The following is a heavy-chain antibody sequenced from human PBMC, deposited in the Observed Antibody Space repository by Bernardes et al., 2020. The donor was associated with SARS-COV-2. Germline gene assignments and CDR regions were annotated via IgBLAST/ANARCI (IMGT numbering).Heavy chain of an antibody. CDR3: AREHCSSTSSYYYYGMDV. D-gene: IGHD2-2*01. J-gene: IGHJ6*02. V-gene: IGHV1-8*01. CDR2: MNPNSGTT. CDR1: GYTFTSYD. Sequence: ASVKVSCKASGYTFTSYDINWVRQATGQGLEWMGWMNPNSGTTGYAQKFQGRVTMTRNTSISTAYMELSSLRSEDTAVYYCAREHCSSTSSYYYYGMDVWGQGTTVTVSS.